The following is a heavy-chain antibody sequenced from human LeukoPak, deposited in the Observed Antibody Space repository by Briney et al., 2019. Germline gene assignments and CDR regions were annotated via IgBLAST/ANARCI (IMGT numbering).Heavy chain of an antibody. D-gene: IGHD6-6*01. CDR3: AREERAIAALGRGAFDY. Sequence: GASVKVSCKASGYTFTSYGISWVRQAPGQGLEWMGWISAYNGNTNYAQKLQGRVTMTTDTSTSTAYMELSSLRSEDTAVYYCAREERAIAALGRGAFDYWGQGTLVTVSS. V-gene: IGHV1-18*01. J-gene: IGHJ4*02. CDR2: ISAYNGNT. CDR1: GYTFTSYG.